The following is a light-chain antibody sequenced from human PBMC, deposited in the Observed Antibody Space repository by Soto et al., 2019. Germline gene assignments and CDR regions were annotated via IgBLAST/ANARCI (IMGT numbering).Light chain of an antibody. CDR1: SNDVGGYNY. CDR2: DVS. Sequence: QSALTQPASVSGSPGQSITISWTGTSNDVGGYNYVSWYQQHPGKAPKLMIYDVSNRPSGVSNRFSGSKSGNTASLTISGLQAEDEAHYYCSSYTSSSTLVFGGGTKLTVL. CDR3: SSYTSSSTLV. V-gene: IGLV2-14*01. J-gene: IGLJ2*01.